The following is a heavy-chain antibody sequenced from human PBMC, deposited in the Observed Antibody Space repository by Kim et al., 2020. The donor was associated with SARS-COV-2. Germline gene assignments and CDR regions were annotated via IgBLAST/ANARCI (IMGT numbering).Heavy chain of an antibody. CDR3: ARRGYSGSYYYFDY. J-gene: IGHJ4*02. D-gene: IGHD1-26*01. Sequence: DADSVKGRFTISRDNAKNTLYLQRNSLRAEDTALYYCARRGYSGSYYYFDYWGQGTLVTVSS. V-gene: IGHV3-74*01.